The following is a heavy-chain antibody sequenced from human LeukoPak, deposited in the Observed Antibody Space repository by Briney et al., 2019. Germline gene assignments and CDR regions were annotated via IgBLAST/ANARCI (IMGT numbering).Heavy chain of an antibody. D-gene: IGHD1-26*01. CDR3: AKDKIVGDGRWDFDH. Sequence: GGSLRLSCAASGFTFGTYWMSWVRQAPGKGLEWVSGIVGSSGNTYYADSVKGRFTISRDISKSTLYLQMNSLRVEDTAQYYCAKDKIVGDGRWDFDHWGRGTLVTVSS. CDR1: GFTFGTYW. V-gene: IGHV3-23*01. CDR2: IVGSSGNT. J-gene: IGHJ5*02.